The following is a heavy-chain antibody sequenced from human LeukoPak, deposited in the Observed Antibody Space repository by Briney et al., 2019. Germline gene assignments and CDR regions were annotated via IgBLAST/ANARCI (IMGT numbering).Heavy chain of an antibody. CDR1: GFTVSSNY. V-gene: IGHV3-53*01. Sequence: GSLRLSCAASGFTVSSNYMSWVRQAPGKGLEWVSVIYSGGSTYYADSVEGRFTISRDNAKNSPYLQMNSLRAEDTAVYYCAKKMDTWGQGTLVTVSS. J-gene: IGHJ4*02. CDR3: AKKMDT. D-gene: IGHD5-24*01. CDR2: IYSGGST.